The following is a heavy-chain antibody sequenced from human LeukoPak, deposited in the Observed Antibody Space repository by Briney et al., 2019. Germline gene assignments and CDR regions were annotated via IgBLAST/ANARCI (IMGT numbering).Heavy chain of an antibody. J-gene: IGHJ4*02. CDR2: IHSDGSST. CDR1: GFTFSNYW. D-gene: IGHD2-15*01. CDR3: ARVDGYCSGGSCYGPADY. V-gene: IGHV3-74*01. Sequence: GGSLRLSCAASGFTFSNYWMHWVRQAPGKGLVWVSRIHSDGSSTTSADSVKGRFTISRDNAENTLYLQMNSLRAEDTAVYYCARVDGYCSGGSCYGPADYWGQGTLVTVSS.